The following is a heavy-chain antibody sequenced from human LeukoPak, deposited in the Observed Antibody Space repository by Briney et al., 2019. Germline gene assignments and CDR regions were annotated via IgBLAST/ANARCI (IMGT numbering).Heavy chain of an antibody. V-gene: IGHV4-59*01. CDR1: GGSISSYY. J-gene: IGHJ4*02. CDR2: ISYSGST. Sequence: SETLSLTCTVSGGSISSYYWSWIRQPPGKGLEWIGYISYSGSTNYNPSLKSRVTLSVDTSKIQFSLNLRSVTAADTAVYYCARLGRLSGFFDYWGQGILVTVSS. CDR3: ARLGRLSGFFDY. D-gene: IGHD6-25*01.